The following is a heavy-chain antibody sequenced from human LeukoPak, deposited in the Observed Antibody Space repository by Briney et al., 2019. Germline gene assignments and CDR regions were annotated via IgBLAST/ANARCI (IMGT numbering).Heavy chain of an antibody. J-gene: IGHJ4*02. CDR1: GFTVSSNY. CDR2: ISGGGGST. V-gene: IGHV3-23*01. CDR3: AKGGKWDVTPFDY. D-gene: IGHD1-26*01. Sequence: GGSLRLSRAASGFTVSSNYMSWVRQAPGKGLEWVSTISGGGGSTYYADSVKGRFTISRDNSKNTLYLQVNSLRAEDTAVYYCAKGGKWDVTPFDYWGQGTLVTVSS.